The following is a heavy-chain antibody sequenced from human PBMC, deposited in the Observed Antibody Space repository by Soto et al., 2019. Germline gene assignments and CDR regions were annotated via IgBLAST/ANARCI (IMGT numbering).Heavy chain of an antibody. J-gene: IGHJ4*02. CDR1: GGYITGSSFS. V-gene: IGHV4-39*01. D-gene: IGHD3-16*01. CDR2: LSYSGST. Sequence: QRQLRESGPGLVKPSETLSLTCSVSGGYITGSSFSWGWIRQSPGTGLQWIGSLSYSGSTYYNPSLKGRVAIAADTAKNAFSLELKLMTAADTATYFCARGLRWTRTFGFWGRGTLVTVSS. CDR3: ARGLRWTRTFGF.